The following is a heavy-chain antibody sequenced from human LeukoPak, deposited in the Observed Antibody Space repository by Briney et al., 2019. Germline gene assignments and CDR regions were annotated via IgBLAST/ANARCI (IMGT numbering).Heavy chain of an antibody. D-gene: IGHD2-15*01. J-gene: IGHJ4*02. CDR2: VKEDGSEK. CDR3: ARDMGRIVVTPFDY. V-gene: IGHV3-7*01. Sequence: PGGSLRLSCAASGFTFNNYWMSWVRQAPGKGLEWLANVKEDGSEKYYVDSVKGRFTISRDNAKNSLYLQMNSLRAEDTAVYYCARDMGRIVVTPFDYWGQGTLVTVSS. CDR1: GFTFNNYW.